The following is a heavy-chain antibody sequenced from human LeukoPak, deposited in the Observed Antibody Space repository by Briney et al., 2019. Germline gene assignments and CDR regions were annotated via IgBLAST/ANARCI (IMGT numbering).Heavy chain of an antibody. CDR3: ARDLVGYSYGYSDY. CDR1: GFTVSSNY. CDR2: IYSGGST. J-gene: IGHJ4*02. Sequence: GGSLRLSCAASGFTVSSNYMSCVRQAPGKGLEWVSVIYSGGSTYYADSVKGRFTISRDNSKNTLYLQMNSLRAEDTAVYYCARDLVGYSYGYSDYWGQGTLVTVSS. D-gene: IGHD5-18*01. V-gene: IGHV3-66*01.